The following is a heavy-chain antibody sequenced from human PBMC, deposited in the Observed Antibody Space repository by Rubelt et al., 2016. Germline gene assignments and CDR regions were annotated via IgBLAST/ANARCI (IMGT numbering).Heavy chain of an antibody. CDR1: GGSFSGYY. V-gene: IGHV4-34*01. CDR2: INHSGST. CDR3: ARDEGYLNY. D-gene: IGHD2-15*01. Sequence: QVQLQQWGAGLLKPSETLSLTCAVYGGSFSGYYWSWIRQPPGKGLEWIGEINHSGSTNYNPSLNRRITISVDTSKNQFSLKLTSVTAADKAVYYCARDEGYLNYWGQGSLVTVSS. J-gene: IGHJ4*02.